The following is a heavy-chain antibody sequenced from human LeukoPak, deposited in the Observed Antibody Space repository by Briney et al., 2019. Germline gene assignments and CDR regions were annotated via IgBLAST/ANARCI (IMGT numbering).Heavy chain of an antibody. J-gene: IGHJ4*02. D-gene: IGHD3-22*01. CDR1: GFTFSSYA. Sequence: GGSLRLSCAASGFTFSSYAMHWVRQAPGKGLEWVAVISYDGSNKYYADSVKGRFTISRDNSKNTLYLQMNSLRAEDTAVYYCARSLDYYDSSGYYGGYFDYWGQGTLSPSPQ. CDR2: ISYDGSNK. V-gene: IGHV3-30-3*01. CDR3: ARSLDYYDSSGYYGGYFDY.